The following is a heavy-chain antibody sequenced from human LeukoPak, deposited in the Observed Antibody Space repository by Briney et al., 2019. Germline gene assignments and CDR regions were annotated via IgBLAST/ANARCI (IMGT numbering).Heavy chain of an antibody. CDR2: IYSSGST. CDR3: GRPLSYYSDSSGDNAFDI. Sequence: NPSETLSLTCSVSGASISSGSNYWGWIRQPPGKTLEWIGSIYSSGSTYYNPSLKSRVTISVDTSKNQFSLKLSSVTAADTAVYYCGRPLSYYSDSSGDNAFDIWGQGTMVTVSS. D-gene: IGHD3-22*01. CDR1: GASISSGSNY. J-gene: IGHJ3*02. V-gene: IGHV4-39*07.